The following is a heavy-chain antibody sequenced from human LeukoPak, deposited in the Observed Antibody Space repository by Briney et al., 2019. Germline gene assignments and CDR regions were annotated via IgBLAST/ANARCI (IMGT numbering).Heavy chain of an antibody. Sequence: PGGSLRLPCAASGFTFSSYAMSWVRQAPGKGLEWVSAISGSGGSTYYADSVKGRFTISRDNSKNTLYLQMNSLRAEDTAVYYCVVSGHAEVDFDYWGQGTLVTVSS. CDR1: GFTFSSYA. CDR2: ISGSGGST. J-gene: IGHJ4*02. V-gene: IGHV3-23*01. D-gene: IGHD5-12*01. CDR3: VVSGHAEVDFDY.